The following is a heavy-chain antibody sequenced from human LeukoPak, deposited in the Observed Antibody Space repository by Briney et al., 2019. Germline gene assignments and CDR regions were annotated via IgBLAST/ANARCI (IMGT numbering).Heavy chain of an antibody. J-gene: IGHJ4*02. D-gene: IGHD2-15*01. CDR2: IYYSGST. Sequence: SETLSLTCTVSGGSISSYYWSWIRQPPGKGLEWIGYIYYSGSTNYNPSLKSRVTISVDTSKNQFSLKLSSVTAADTAVYYCARDPRGCSGGSCYSIWGQGTLVTVPS. V-gene: IGHV4-59*12. CDR3: ARDPRGCSGGSCYSI. CDR1: GGSISSYY.